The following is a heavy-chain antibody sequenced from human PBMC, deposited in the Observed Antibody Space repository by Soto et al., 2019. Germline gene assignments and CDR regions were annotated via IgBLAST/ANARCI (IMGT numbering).Heavy chain of an antibody. Sequence: GGSLSLSCAASGFTFSSYSMNWVRQAPGKGLEWVSYISSSSSTIYYADSVKGRFTISRDNAKNSLYLQMNSLRDEDTAVYYCARDTYYYDSSGPGVGYWGQGTLVTVSS. CDR2: ISSSSSTI. CDR1: GFTFSSYS. CDR3: ARDTYYYDSSGPGVGY. J-gene: IGHJ4*02. V-gene: IGHV3-48*02. D-gene: IGHD3-22*01.